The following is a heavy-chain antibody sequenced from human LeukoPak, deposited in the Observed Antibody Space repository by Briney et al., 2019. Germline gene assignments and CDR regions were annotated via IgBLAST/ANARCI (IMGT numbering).Heavy chain of an antibody. V-gene: IGHV4-30-4*08. CDR3: ARFDSDAFDI. D-gene: IGHD3-22*01. CDR1: GGSISSGGYY. Sequence: PSQTLSLTRTVSGGSISSGGYYWSWIRQPPGKGLEWIGYIYYSGSAYYNPSLKGRVAISIDASKNQFSLNMSAVTAADTAIYYCARFDSDAFDIWGQGTVVTVSS. CDR2: IYYSGSA. J-gene: IGHJ3*02.